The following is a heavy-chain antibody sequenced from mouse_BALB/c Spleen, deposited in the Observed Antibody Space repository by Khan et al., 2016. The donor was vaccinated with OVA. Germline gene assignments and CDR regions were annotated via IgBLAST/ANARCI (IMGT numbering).Heavy chain of an antibody. CDR3: ARGASYGYFDV. CDR1: GYTFTNYG. J-gene: IGHJ1*01. V-gene: IGHV9-1*02. CDR2: INTYTGAP. Sequence: QIQLVQSGPELKKPGETVKISCKASGYTFTNYGMNWVKQAPGKGLKWMGWINTYTGAPTYTDDFKGRFAFSLETSTSTAYLQINNLRNEDMATYFCARGASYGYFDVWGAGTTVTVSS.